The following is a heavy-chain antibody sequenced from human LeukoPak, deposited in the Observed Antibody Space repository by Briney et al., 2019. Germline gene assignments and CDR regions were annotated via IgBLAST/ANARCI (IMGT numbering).Heavy chain of an antibody. CDR2: IYYSGST. CDR1: GGSISSGGYY. CDR3: ARQMTHRGPFDY. Sequence: PSETLSLTCTVSGGSISSGGYYWSWIRQHPGKGLEWIGYIYYSGSTYYNPSLKSRVTISVDTSKNQFSLKLSSVTAADTAVYYCARQMTHRGPFDYWGQGTLVTVSS. V-gene: IGHV4-31*03. J-gene: IGHJ4*02.